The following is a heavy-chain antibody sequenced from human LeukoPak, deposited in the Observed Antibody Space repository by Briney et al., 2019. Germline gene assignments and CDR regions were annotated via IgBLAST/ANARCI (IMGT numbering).Heavy chain of an antibody. CDR1: GGSFSDYY. CDR3: ARHKGRYYYGSGSWVFDY. D-gene: IGHD3-10*01. V-gene: IGHV4-34*01. J-gene: IGHJ4*02. Sequence: PSETLSLTCAVYGGSFSDYYWSWIRQTPGKGLEWIGEINHSGSTNYNPSLKSRVTISVDTSKNQFSLKLSSVTAADTAVYYCARHKGRYYYGSGSWVFDYWGQGTLVTVSS. CDR2: INHSGST.